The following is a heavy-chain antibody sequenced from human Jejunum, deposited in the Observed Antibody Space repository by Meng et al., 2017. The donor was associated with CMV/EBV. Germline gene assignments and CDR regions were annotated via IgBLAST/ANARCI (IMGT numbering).Heavy chain of an antibody. V-gene: IGHV4-61*02. J-gene: IGHJ4*02. CDR1: GGSMSSGDYF. CDR3: ARGRLQSEYFDY. CDR2: IYASGST. D-gene: IGHD5-24*01. Sequence: QGQQQESGPGLVKPSQTLSLTCTVSGGSMSSGDYFWTWIRQPAGKGLEWIGRIYASGSTSYHPSLESRLTISVDTSKNQFSLKMSSVTAADTAVYYCARGRLQSEYFDYWGQGTLVTVSS.